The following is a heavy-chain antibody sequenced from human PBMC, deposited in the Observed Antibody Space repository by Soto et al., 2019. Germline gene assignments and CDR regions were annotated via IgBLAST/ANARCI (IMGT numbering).Heavy chain of an antibody. CDR2: INAGNGNT. CDR3: AGEDRFLEWYAFDI. CDR1: GYTFTSYA. J-gene: IGHJ3*02. V-gene: IGHV1-3*01. Sequence: QVPLVQSGAEVKKPGASVKVSCKASGYTFTSYAMHWVRQAPGQRLEWMGWINAGNGNTKYSQKFQGRVTITRDTSANTAYMELSSLRSEDTAVYYCAGEDRFLEWYAFDIWGQGTMVTVSS. D-gene: IGHD3-3*01.